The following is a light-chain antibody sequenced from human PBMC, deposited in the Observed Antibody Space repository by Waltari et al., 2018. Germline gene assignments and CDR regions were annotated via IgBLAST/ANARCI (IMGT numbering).Light chain of an antibody. Sequence: QSVLTQPPSVSGAPGQRVTISCTGSSSNIGAGSDLHWYKQLPGRAPKVLIYGNTNRPSGVPDRFSGSKSGTSASLAITGLQAEDEADYYCQSYDNSLTAWVFGGGTKLTVL. CDR3: QSYDNSLTAWV. J-gene: IGLJ3*02. V-gene: IGLV1-40*01. CDR2: GNT. CDR1: SSNIGAGSD.